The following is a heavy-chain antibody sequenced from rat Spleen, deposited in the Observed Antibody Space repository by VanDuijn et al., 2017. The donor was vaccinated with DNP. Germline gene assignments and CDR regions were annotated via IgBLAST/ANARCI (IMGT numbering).Heavy chain of an antibody. J-gene: IGHJ2*01. CDR1: GFTFSDYN. Sequence: EVQLVESDGGLVQPGRSLKLSCAASGFTFSDYNMAWVRQAPTKGLEWVATISYNGGTPYYRDSVKGRFTISRDNAQSTLYLQMDSLRSDDTATYYCARGADGFDYWGQGVMVTVSS. V-gene: IGHV5-7*01. CDR3: ARGADGFDY. D-gene: IGHD1-6*01. CDR2: ISYNGGTP.